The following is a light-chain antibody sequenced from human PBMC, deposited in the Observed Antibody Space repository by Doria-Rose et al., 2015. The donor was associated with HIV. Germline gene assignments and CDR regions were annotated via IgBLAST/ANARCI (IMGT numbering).Light chain of an antibody. V-gene: IGKV3-20*01. CDR1: QSFSSTY. Sequence: TQSPGTLSLSPGERATLSCRASQSFSSTYLAWYQQKPGQAPSLLIYDGSTRATGIPDGFSASGSGTDFTLTINRLEPEDFALYYCHQYGTSWTFGRGTKVEI. J-gene: IGKJ1*01. CDR3: HQYGTSWT. CDR2: DGS.